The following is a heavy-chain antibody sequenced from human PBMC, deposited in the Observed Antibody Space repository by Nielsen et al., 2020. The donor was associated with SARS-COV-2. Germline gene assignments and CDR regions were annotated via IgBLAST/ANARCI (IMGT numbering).Heavy chain of an antibody. CDR3: ARAPITMIVVVNAFDI. Sequence: SETLSLTCTVSDGSLKSYFWSWIRQPPGKGLEWIGYIYKSGSTNYNPSLKSRVTISVDTSKNQFSLKLSSVTAADTAVYYCARAPITMIVVVNAFDIWGQGTMVTVSS. D-gene: IGHD3-22*01. CDR2: IYKSGST. CDR1: DGSLKSYF. J-gene: IGHJ3*02. V-gene: IGHV4-59*12.